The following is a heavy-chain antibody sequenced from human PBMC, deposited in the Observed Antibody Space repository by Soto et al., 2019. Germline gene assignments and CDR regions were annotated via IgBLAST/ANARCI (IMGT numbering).Heavy chain of an antibody. CDR1: GCTFSSYA. V-gene: IGHV1-69*13. J-gene: IGHJ6*02. CDR2: IIPIFGTS. D-gene: IGHD3-3*01. Sequence: SVKVSCKASGCTFSSYASSWVRQAPGQGLEWMGGIIPIFGTSNYAQKFQGRVTITADESTSTAYMELSSLRSEDTAVYYCARDQGAYYAFWSGYSPFSPREYGMDVWGQGTTVTVSS. CDR3: ARDQGAYYAFWSGYSPFSPREYGMDV.